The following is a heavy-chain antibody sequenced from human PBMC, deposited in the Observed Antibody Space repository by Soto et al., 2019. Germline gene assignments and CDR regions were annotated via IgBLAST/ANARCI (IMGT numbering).Heavy chain of an antibody. Sequence: ALVKVACKASCYTYTIYGISWGRQATGQGLEWMGWISAYNGNTNYAQKLQGRVTMTTDTSTSTAYMELRSLRSDDTAVYYCARDRGRRVFDYWGQGTLVTVSS. CDR2: ISAYNGNT. J-gene: IGHJ4*02. CDR1: CYTYTIYG. V-gene: IGHV1-18*01. CDR3: ARDRGRRVFDY.